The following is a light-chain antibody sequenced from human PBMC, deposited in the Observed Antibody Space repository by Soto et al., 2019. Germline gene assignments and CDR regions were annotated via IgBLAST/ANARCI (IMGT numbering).Light chain of an antibody. J-gene: IGKJ5*01. CDR1: QSVSSN. CDR2: GAS. V-gene: IGKV3D-15*01. CDR3: HQRNT. Sequence: EIVMTQSPATLSVAPGEIAPLSCRASQSVSSNLAWYQQKPGQAPRLLIYGASTRAAGIPPRFSGSRSGTDFTLTISSVEPEDFALYYCHQRNTFGQGTRLEIK.